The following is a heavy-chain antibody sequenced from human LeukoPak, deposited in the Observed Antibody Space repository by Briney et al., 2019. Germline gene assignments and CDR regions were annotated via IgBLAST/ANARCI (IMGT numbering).Heavy chain of an antibody. CDR3: ARGLSSSGWYGDYFDY. CDR2: IYHSGST. J-gene: IGHJ4*02. V-gene: IGHV4-4*02. D-gene: IGHD6-19*01. Sequence: SETLSLTCAVSGGSTSSSNWWSWVRQPPGKGLEWIGEIYHSGSTNYNPSLKSRVTISVDKSKNQFSLKLSSVTAADTAVYYCARGLSSSGWYGDYFDYWGQGTLVTVSS. CDR1: GGSTSSSNW.